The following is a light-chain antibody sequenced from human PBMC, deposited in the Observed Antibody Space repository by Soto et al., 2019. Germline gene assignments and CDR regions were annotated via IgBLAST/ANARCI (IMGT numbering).Light chain of an antibody. Sequence: QSVLTQPPSASGSPGQSVTISCTGTTSDVGGYNYVSWYQQHPGKAPKLLVYDVDKRPSGVPDRFSGSKSGNTASLTVSGLQAEDEADYYCFLSYSGTNWVFGGGTKVTVL. CDR1: TSDVGGYNY. V-gene: IGLV2-8*01. CDR3: FLSYSGTNWV. CDR2: DVD. J-gene: IGLJ3*02.